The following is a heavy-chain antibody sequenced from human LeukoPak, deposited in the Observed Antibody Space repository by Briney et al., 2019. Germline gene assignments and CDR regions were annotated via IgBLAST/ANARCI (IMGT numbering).Heavy chain of an antibody. CDR1: GFTFSSYS. D-gene: IGHD3-10*01. Sequence: PGGSLRLSCAASGFTFSSYSMNWVRQAPGKGLEWVSSISSSSSYIYYADSVKGRFTISRDNAKNSLYLQMNSLRAEDTAVYYCAREGTILWFGELLRPNDYWGQGTLVTVSS. CDR3: AREGTILWFGELLRPNDY. CDR2: ISSSSSYI. J-gene: IGHJ4*02. V-gene: IGHV3-21*01.